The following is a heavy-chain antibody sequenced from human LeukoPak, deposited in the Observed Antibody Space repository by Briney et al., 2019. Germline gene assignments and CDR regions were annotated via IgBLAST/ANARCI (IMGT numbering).Heavy chain of an antibody. CDR3: ARDHGYSSSSGHWFDP. V-gene: IGHV1-69*05. CDR1: GGTFSSYA. D-gene: IGHD6-6*01. Sequence: SVKVSCKASGGTFSSYAISWVRQAPGQGLEWMGGIIPIFGTANYAQKFQGRVTITTDESTSTAYMELSSLRSEDTAVYYCARDHGYSSSSGHWFDPWGQGTLVTVSS. CDR2: IIPIFGTA. J-gene: IGHJ5*02.